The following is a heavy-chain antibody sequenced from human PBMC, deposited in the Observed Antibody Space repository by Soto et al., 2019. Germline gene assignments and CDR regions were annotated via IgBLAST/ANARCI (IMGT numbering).Heavy chain of an antibody. D-gene: IGHD3-9*01. V-gene: IGHV4-59*01. CDR2: IYYSGST. CDR3: ARGGDILTGFRAFDI. CDR1: GGSISSYY. J-gene: IGHJ3*02. Sequence: SETLSLTCTVSGGSISSYYWSWIRQPPGKGLEWIGYIYYSGSTNYNPSLKSRVTISVDASKNQFSLKLSSVTAADTAVYYCARGGDILTGFRAFDIWGQGTMVTVSS.